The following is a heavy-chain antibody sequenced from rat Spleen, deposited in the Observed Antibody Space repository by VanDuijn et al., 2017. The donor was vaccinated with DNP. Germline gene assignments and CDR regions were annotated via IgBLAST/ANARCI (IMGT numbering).Heavy chain of an antibody. V-gene: IGHV4-2*01. J-gene: IGHJ2*01. CDR3: ARGPTYGGYADYFDY. CDR1: GFNFNDYW. D-gene: IGHD1-11*01. Sequence: EVKLVESGGGLVQPGSSLKLSCAASGFNFNDYWMGWVRQAPGKGLEWIGQINKDSSAIAYIPSLKDKFTISRDNDQKTLHLQMSNLGSEDTAFYYCARGPTYGGYADYFDYWGQGVMVTVSS. CDR2: INKDSSAI.